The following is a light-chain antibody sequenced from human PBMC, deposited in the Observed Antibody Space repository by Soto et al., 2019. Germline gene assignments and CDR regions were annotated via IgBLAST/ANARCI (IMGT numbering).Light chain of an antibody. J-gene: IGLJ2*01. CDR2: GVS. Sequence: QSALTQPASVSGSPGQSITISCTGTSSDVGAYNYVSWYQHHPGKVPKVMIYGVSNRPSGGSNRFSGSKSGNTASLTISGLQAEDEADYYCHSYTTSTTRVFGGGTKLTVL. CDR3: HSYTTSTTRV. CDR1: SSDVGAYNY. V-gene: IGLV2-14*01.